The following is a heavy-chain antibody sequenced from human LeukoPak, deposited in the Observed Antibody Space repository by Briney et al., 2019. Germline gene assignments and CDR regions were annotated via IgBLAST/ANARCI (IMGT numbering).Heavy chain of an antibody. Sequence: PGGSLRLSCAASGFTFSNYGMHWVRQAPGKGLEWVAVISYDGSNKYYVDSVKGRITISRDNSNNTLYLQMNSLRAEDTAVYYCAAEEQQQGGWDYWGQGTLVTVSS. J-gene: IGHJ4*02. CDR1: GFTFSNYG. V-gene: IGHV3-30*03. D-gene: IGHD6-13*01. CDR3: AAEEQQQGGWDY. CDR2: ISYDGSNK.